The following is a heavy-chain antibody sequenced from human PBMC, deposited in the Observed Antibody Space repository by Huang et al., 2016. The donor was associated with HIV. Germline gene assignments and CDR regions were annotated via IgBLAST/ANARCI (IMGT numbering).Heavy chain of an antibody. CDR1: GGSFSGYS. D-gene: IGHD3-16*01. V-gene: IGHV4-34*01. Sequence: QVQLQQWGAGLLKPSETLSLTCAVYGGSFSGYSWNWIRQSPGKGLEWIGQINHSGSPDYNPSLKSRVTISIDTSKNQFSLKLNSVTAADTAIYYCAREVMISFGGPFDPWGHGNLVTVSS. CDR2: INHSGSP. CDR3: AREVMISFGGPFDP. J-gene: IGHJ5*02.